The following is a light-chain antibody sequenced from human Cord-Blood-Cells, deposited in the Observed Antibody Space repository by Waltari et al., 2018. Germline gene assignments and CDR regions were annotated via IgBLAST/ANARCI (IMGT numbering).Light chain of an antibody. CDR1: QSVSSY. CDR3: QQRSNWPT. J-gene: IGKJ3*01. Sequence: EIVLTQSPATLSLSPGERATLSCRASQSVSSYLAWYQQKPGQAPRLLIYDASNRATGIPARFSGSGSGTDFNLTISSLEPEDFAVYYCQQRSNWPTFGPGTKVDI. CDR2: DAS. V-gene: IGKV3-11*01.